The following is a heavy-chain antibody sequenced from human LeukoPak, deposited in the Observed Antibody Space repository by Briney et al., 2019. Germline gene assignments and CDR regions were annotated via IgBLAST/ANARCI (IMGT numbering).Heavy chain of an antibody. D-gene: IGHD6-13*01. J-gene: IGHJ4*02. CDR2: IYYSGST. CDR1: GGAITGYY. Sequence: SETLSLTCTVSGGAITGYYWSWIRQPPGKGLEWIGYIYYSGSTNYNPSLKSRVTMSVDTSKNQFSLNLSSVTAADTAVYYCARSVGAAAHFDYWGQGTLVTVSS. CDR3: ARSVGAAAHFDY. V-gene: IGHV4-59*08.